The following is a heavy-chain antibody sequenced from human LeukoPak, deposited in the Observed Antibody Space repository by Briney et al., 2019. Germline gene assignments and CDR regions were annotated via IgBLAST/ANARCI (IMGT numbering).Heavy chain of an antibody. CDR2: INPHSGGT. D-gene: IGHD5-12*01. CDR1: GYTFTGYY. V-gene: IGHV1-2*02. CDR3: ARDRAWDSGYDSSLFDY. J-gene: IGHJ4*02. Sequence: ASVTVSCKASGYTFTGYYMHWVRQAPGQGLEWMGWINPHSGGTDYAQKFQGRVTMTRDTSISTAYMELSRLRSDDTAVYYCARDRAWDSGYDSSLFDYWGQGTLVTVSS.